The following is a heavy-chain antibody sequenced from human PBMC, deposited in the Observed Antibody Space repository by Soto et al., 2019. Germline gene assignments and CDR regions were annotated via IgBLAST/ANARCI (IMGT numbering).Heavy chain of an antibody. CDR2: IYHGEST. CDR1: GGSISSGGYS. CDR3: ARAEGGIFDY. J-gene: IGHJ4*02. V-gene: IGHV4-30-2*01. Sequence: QLQPQESGSGLVKPSQTLSLTCAVSGGSISSGGYSWSWIRQPPGQGLEWIGYIYHGESTSYNPSLKSRVTISVDRSKTQFSLKLSSVTAAGTAGYYCARAEGGIFDYWGQGTLVTVSS.